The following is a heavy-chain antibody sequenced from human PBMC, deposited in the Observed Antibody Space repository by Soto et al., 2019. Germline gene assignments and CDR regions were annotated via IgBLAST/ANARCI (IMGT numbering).Heavy chain of an antibody. CDR2: INAGNGNT. Sequence: QVQLVQSGAEVKKPGASVKVSCKASGYTFTSYAMHWVRQAPGQRLEWMGWINAGNGNTKYSQKFQGRVTITRDTSASTAYMERSSLRSEDTAVYYCAIGPGGPDGPGDYWGQGTLVTVSS. V-gene: IGHV1-3*01. J-gene: IGHJ4*02. CDR1: GYTFTSYA. CDR3: AIGPGGPDGPGDY. D-gene: IGHD2-15*01.